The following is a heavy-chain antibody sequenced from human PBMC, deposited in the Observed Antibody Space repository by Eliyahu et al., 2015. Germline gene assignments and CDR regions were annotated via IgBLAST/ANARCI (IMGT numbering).Heavy chain of an antibody. D-gene: IGHD1-26*01. J-gene: IGHJ3*02. V-gene: IGHV3-7*01. CDR1: GFTFSSYW. Sequence: EVQLVESGGGLVQPGGSLRLSCAASGFTFSSYWMSWVRQAPGKGLEWVANIKQDGSEKYYVDSVKGRFPISRDKAKNPLYLQMNSLRAEDTAVYYCARDRGEPRAFDIWGQGTMVTVSS. CDR2: IKQDGSEK. CDR3: ARDRGEPRAFDI.